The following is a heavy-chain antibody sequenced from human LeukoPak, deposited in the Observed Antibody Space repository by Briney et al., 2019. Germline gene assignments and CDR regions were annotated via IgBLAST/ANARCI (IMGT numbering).Heavy chain of an antibody. CDR2: TYYRSKWYN. CDR3: ARISGYDYYNWFDP. Sequence: SQTLSLTCTISGDSVSSNSAAWNWIRQSPSRGLEWLGRTYYRSKWYNDYAVSVKSRITINPDTSKNQFSLQLNSVTPEDTAVYYCARISGYDYYNWFDPWGQGTLVTVSS. CDR1: GDSVSSNSAA. D-gene: IGHD5-12*01. V-gene: IGHV6-1*01. J-gene: IGHJ5*02.